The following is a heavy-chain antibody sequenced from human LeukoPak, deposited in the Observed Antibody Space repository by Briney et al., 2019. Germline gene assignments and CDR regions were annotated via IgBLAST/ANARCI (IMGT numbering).Heavy chain of an antibody. CDR3: AKDLGDGYSHYFDY. D-gene: IGHD5-24*01. J-gene: IGHJ4*02. Sequence: GGSLRLSCAASGFTFSSYGMSWVRQAPGKGLEWVSAISGSGGSTYYADSVKGRFTISRDNSKNTLYLQMNSLRAEDTAVYYCAKDLGDGYSHYFDYWGQGTLVTVSS. CDR1: GFTFSSYG. V-gene: IGHV3-23*01. CDR2: ISGSGGST.